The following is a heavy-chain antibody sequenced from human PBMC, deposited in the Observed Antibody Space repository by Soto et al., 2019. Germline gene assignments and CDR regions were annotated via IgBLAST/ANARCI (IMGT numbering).Heavy chain of an antibody. CDR3: ARDQILTGMDV. CDR2: ISADNGNT. D-gene: IGHD2-15*01. J-gene: IGHJ6*02. V-gene: IGHV1-18*04. Sequence: ASVNVSCKASGYPFHSYGISWVRQAPGQGLEWMGWISADNGNTNYAQKLQDRVTMTTGTSTSTAYMELRSLRSDDTAIYYCARDQILTGMDVWGRGTTVTVSS. CDR1: GYPFHSYG.